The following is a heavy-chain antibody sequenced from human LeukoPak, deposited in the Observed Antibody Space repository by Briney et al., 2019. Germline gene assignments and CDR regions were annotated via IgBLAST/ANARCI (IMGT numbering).Heavy chain of an antibody. D-gene: IGHD3-16*01. CDR2: IYYSGNT. Sequence: SETLSLTCTVSGGSISSYYWSWIRHPPGKGLEWIGYIYYSGNTNYNPSLKSRVTISVDTSKNQFSLKRSSVTAADTAVYYCARDGLGELGYWGQGTLVTVSS. J-gene: IGHJ4*02. CDR1: GGSISSYY. CDR3: ARDGLGELGY. V-gene: IGHV4-59*01.